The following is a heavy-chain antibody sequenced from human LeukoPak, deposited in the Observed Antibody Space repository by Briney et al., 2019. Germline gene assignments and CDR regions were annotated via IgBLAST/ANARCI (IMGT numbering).Heavy chain of an antibody. CDR1: GFTFSSYS. V-gene: IGHV3-21*01. Sequence: GGSLRLSCAASGFTFSSYSMNWVRQAPGKGLEWVSSISSSSSYIYYADSVKGRFTISRDNAKNSLYLQMNSLRAEDTAVYYCARVASYYDSSGYYRHHYFDYWGQGTLVTVSS. D-gene: IGHD3-22*01. CDR3: ARVASYYDSSGYYRHHYFDY. J-gene: IGHJ4*02. CDR2: ISSSSSYI.